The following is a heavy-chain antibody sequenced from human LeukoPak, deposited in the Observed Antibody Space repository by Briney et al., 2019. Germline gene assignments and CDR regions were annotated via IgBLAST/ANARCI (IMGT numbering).Heavy chain of an antibody. Sequence: PGGSLRLSCAASGFTFSTYDMMWVRQTPDSGLEWVSIISGSGGTTYYADSVMGRFTISRDNSKNTLYLEMNSLRADDTAVYYCVKRRETVRGAFDYWGQGTLVTVSS. V-gene: IGHV3-23*01. CDR2: ISGSGGTT. CDR3: VKRRETVRGAFDY. D-gene: IGHD3-10*02. J-gene: IGHJ4*02. CDR1: GFTFSTYD.